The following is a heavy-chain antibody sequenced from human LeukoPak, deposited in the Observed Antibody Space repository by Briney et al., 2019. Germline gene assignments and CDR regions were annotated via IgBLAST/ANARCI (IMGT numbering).Heavy chain of an antibody. CDR3: AKDRGYSSALDY. CDR2: ISGSGGST. Sequence: GGSLRLSCAASGFTFSSYAMSWVRQAPGKGLEWVSAISGSGGSTYYADSVKGRFTISRDNSKNTLYLQMNSLRAKDTAVYYCAKDRGYSSALDYWGQGTLVTVSS. J-gene: IGHJ4*02. D-gene: IGHD6-19*01. V-gene: IGHV3-23*01. CDR1: GFTFSSYA.